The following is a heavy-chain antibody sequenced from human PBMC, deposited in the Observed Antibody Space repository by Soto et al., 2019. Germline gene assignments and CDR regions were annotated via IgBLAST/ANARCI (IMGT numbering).Heavy chain of an antibody. Sequence: PGGSLRLSCAASGFTFGSHGMSWVRQAPGKGLEWVANINQDGSDKYYVDSVKGRFIISRDNAKDSLHLQMNSLRVEDTAVYYCATSMRHTLDPWGQGTLVTVS. V-gene: IGHV3-7*01. D-gene: IGHD2-21*01. J-gene: IGHJ5*02. CDR3: ATSMRHTLDP. CDR1: GFTFGSHG. CDR2: INQDGSDK.